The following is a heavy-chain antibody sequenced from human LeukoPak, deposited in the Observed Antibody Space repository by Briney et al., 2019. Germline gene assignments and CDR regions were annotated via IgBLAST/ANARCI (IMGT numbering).Heavy chain of an antibody. CDR3: ATIEGGAGTD. CDR1: GYTFTDYY. J-gene: IGHJ4*02. V-gene: IGHV1-2*02. D-gene: IGHD6-19*01. CDR2: IYLKSGDT. Sequence: ASVKVSCKASGYTFTDYYIHWVRQAPGQGLEWMGYIYLKSGDTKYAQKFQGRVTMTRDTSITTAYMELTRLTSDDTAVYSCATIEGGAGTDWGQGTLVTVSS.